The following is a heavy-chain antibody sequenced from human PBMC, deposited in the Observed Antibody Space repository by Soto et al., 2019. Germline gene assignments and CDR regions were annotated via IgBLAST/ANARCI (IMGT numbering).Heavy chain of an antibody. CDR2: MNPNSGNT. CDR1: GYTFTSYD. D-gene: IGHD6-13*01. CDR3: ASTYSSSWDGIGGWFDP. V-gene: IGHV1-8*01. Sequence: QVQLVQSGAEVKKPGASVKVSCKASGYTFTSYDINWVRQATGQGLEWMGWMNPNSGNTGYAQKFQGRVTMTRNTSISTAYMELSSLRSEDTAVYYCASTYSSSWDGIGGWFDPWGQGTLVTVSS. J-gene: IGHJ5*02.